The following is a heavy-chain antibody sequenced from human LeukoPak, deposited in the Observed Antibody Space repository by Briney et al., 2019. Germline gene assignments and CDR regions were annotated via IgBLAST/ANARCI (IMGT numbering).Heavy chain of an antibody. Sequence: GRSLRLSCAASGFTFSSYAMHWVRQAPGKGLEWVAVISYDGSNKYYADSVKGRFTISRDNSKNTLYLQMNSLRAEDTAVYYCAKGRQQWLTEPLDYWGQGTLVTVSS. CDR3: AKGRQQWLTEPLDY. D-gene: IGHD6-19*01. CDR2: ISYDGSNK. V-gene: IGHV3-30-3*01. J-gene: IGHJ4*02. CDR1: GFTFSSYA.